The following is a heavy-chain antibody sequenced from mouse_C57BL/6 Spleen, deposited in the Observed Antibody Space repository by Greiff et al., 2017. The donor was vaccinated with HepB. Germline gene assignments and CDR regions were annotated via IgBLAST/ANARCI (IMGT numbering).Heavy chain of an antibody. D-gene: IGHD2-3*01. J-gene: IGHJ4*01. CDR2: ISSGGSYT. V-gene: IGHV5-6*01. CDR1: GFTFSSYG. Sequence: EVQGVESGGDLVKPGGSLKLSCAASGFTFSSYGMSWVRQTPDKRLEWVATISSGGSYTYYPDSVKGRFTISRDNAKNTLYLQMSSLKSEDTAMYYCAREKGDGYYVDYAMDYWGQGTTVTVSS. CDR3: AREKGDGYYVDYAMDY.